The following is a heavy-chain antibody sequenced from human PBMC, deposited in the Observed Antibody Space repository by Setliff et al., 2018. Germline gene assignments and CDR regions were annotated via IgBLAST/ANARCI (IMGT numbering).Heavy chain of an antibody. CDR3: ARDFGGTVVPSPMDH. D-gene: IGHD3-16*01. V-gene: IGHV3-74*01. Sequence: PGGSLRLSCAASGFTFGSHWMHWVRQAPGKGLVWVSRIKDDGSITSYADSVKGRFTISRDNAQNTLYLQMNSLRVEDTAVYYCARDFGGTVVPSPMDHWGQGTLVTVSS. CDR1: GFTFGSHW. J-gene: IGHJ4*02. CDR2: IKDDGSIT.